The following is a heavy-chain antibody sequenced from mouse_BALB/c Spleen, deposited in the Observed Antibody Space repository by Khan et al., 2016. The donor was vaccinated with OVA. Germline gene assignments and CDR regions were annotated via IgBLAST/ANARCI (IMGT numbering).Heavy chain of an antibody. CDR3: ANGYYGWFAY. J-gene: IGHJ3*01. V-gene: IGHV5-9-1*01. CDR2: ISSAATYT. D-gene: IGHD1-1*02. CDR1: GFTFSTFV. Sequence: EVELVESGGGLVEPGGSLKLSCAASGFTFSTFVMSWVRQTPEKRLEWVATISSAATYTYYPDSVKGRFNISRDNAKNTRDLQMNRQRSEDTSIYYCANGYYGWFAYWGQGTLVTVSA.